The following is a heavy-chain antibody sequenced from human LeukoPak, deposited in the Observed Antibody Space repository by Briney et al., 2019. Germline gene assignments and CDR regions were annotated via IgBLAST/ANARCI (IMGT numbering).Heavy chain of an antibody. Sequence: GGSLRLSCAASGFTFSSHWMHWVRQAPGKGLVWVSRLSGDGSATIYADSVKGRFTISRENAKNSLYLQMNSLRAGDTAVYYCARGRSRDFWSGYSGTYYYYYYGMDVWGQGTTVTVSS. D-gene: IGHD3-3*01. CDR3: ARGRSRDFWSGYSGTYYYYYYGMDV. J-gene: IGHJ6*02. CDR1: GFTFSSHW. V-gene: IGHV3-74*01. CDR2: LSGDGSAT.